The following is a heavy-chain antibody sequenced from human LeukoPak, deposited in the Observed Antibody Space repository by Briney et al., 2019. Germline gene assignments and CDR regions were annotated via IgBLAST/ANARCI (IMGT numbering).Heavy chain of an antibody. D-gene: IGHD3-16*02. Sequence: GGSLRLSCIASGFTFGDYAMSWVRQAPGKGLEWVGFIRSKAYGGTTEYAASVKGRFTISRDDSKSIAYLQMNSLKTEDTAVYYCTRANDYVWGSYRYTRYFDYWGQGTLVTVSS. CDR1: GFTFGDYA. CDR2: IRSKAYGGTT. CDR3: TRANDYVWGSYRYTRYFDY. V-gene: IGHV3-49*04. J-gene: IGHJ4*02.